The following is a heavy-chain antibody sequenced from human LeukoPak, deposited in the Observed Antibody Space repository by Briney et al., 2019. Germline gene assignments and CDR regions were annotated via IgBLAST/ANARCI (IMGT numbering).Heavy chain of an antibody. Sequence: GASVKVSCKASGYTFTCYYMHWVRQAPGQGLEWMGWINLNSGGTSYAQKFQGRVTMTRDTAISTAYMDLSRLRSDDTAVYYCARDVVVVPAAIPNNWFDPWGQGTLVTVSS. V-gene: IGHV1-2*02. CDR1: GYTFTCYY. J-gene: IGHJ5*02. CDR3: ARDVVVVPAAIPNNWFDP. D-gene: IGHD2-2*01. CDR2: INLNSGGT.